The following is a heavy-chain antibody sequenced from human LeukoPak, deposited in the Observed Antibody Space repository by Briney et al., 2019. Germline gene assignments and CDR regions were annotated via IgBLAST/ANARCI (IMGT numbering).Heavy chain of an antibody. V-gene: IGHV4-59*01. CDR3: ARSYSSGYYYFDY. Sequence: SETLSLTCTVSGGSISSYYWSWIRQPPGKGLEWIGHIYYSGGTNYNPSLKSRVTVSIDTSKNQFSLRLTSVTAADTAVYYCARSYSSGYYYFDYWGQGTLVTVSS. J-gene: IGHJ4*02. CDR2: IYYSGGT. D-gene: IGHD6-19*01. CDR1: GGSISSYY.